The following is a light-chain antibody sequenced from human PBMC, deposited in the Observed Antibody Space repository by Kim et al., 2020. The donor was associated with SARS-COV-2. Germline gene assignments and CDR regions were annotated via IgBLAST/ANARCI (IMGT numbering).Light chain of an antibody. Sequence: GSRVKRTSSLGSGIRSYATAWHQKQPEKGPRYLMKLSSEGSHSKGDGIPDRFSGSSSGAERYLTISSLQSEDEAGYYCQTWGTGGVCGGGTQLTVL. CDR3: QTWGTGGV. J-gene: IGLJ3*02. V-gene: IGLV4-69*01. CDR2: LSSEGSH. CDR1: SGIRSYA.